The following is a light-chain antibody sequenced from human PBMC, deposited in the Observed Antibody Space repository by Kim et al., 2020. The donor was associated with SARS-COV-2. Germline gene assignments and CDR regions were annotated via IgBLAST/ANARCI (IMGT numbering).Light chain of an antibody. V-gene: IGKV3-20*01. CDR2: GAS. CDR3: QQYGSSPRT. J-gene: IGKJ1*01. Sequence: PGERATLSCRTSQTVTSNYLAWYQQKPGQAPSLLIYGASTRASGIPDRFSGRGSGTDFTLTISRLEPEDFAVYYCQQYGSSPRTFGQGTKVDIK. CDR1: QTVTSNY.